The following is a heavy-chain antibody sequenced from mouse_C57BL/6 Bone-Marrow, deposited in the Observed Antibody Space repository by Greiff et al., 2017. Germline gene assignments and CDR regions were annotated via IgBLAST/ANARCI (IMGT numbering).Heavy chain of an antibody. CDR1: GYTFTSYW. CDR2: INPSNGGT. Sequence: QVQLQQPGPELVKPGASVKLSCKASGYTFTSYWMHWVKQRPGQGLEWIGNINPSNGGTNYNEKFKSKATLTVDKSSSTAYMQLSSLTSEDSAVYYCARSRYYYGSSLYYYAMDYWGQGTSVTVSS. V-gene: IGHV1-53*01. J-gene: IGHJ4*01. CDR3: ARSRYYYGSSLYYYAMDY. D-gene: IGHD1-1*01.